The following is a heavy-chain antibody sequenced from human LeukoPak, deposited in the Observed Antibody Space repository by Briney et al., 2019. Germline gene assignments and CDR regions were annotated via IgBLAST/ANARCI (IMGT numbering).Heavy chain of an antibody. D-gene: IGHD4-23*01. CDR2: INGDESTT. Sequence: GGSLRPSCVASGFTFSNYWMHWVRQAPEKGLVWISRINGDESTTDYADSVKGRFTISRDNAKNTLYLQMNTLGAEDTSLYYCARGFRWGFDYWGQGILVTVSS. CDR3: ARGFRWGFDY. V-gene: IGHV3-74*01. J-gene: IGHJ4*02. CDR1: GFTFSNYW.